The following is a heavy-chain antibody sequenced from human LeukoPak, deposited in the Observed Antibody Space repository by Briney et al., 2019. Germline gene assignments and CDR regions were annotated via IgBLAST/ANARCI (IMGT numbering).Heavy chain of an antibody. V-gene: IGHV3-33*01. CDR2: IWYDGSNK. J-gene: IGHJ4*02. CDR1: GFTFSSHG. Sequence: PGRSLRLSCAASGFTFSSHGTRWVRQAPGKGLEWVAVIWYDGSNKYYADSVKGRFTISRDNSKNTLYLQLNSLRAEDTAVYYCARDRGSYWDGGNDYWGQGTLVTVSS. CDR3: ARDRGSYWDGGNDY. D-gene: IGHD1-26*01.